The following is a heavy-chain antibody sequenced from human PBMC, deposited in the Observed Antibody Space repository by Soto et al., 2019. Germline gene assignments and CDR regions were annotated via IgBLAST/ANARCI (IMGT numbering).Heavy chain of an antibody. Sequence: QVQLVQSGAEVKKPGSSVKVSCKASGGIFSTYAISWLRQAPGQGLEWMGGIIPIFGTPNYAQRFQGRVNITADEPTTTSYMDLSRLKSEDTAVYYCARDRDDYGSGNYYNRIDFWGQGTLVTVSS. D-gene: IGHD3-10*01. V-gene: IGHV1-69*01. J-gene: IGHJ4*02. CDR1: GGIFSTYA. CDR2: IIPIFGTP. CDR3: ARDRDDYGSGNYYNRIDF.